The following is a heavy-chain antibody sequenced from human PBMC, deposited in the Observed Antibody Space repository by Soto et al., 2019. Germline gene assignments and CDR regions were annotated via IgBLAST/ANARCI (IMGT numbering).Heavy chain of an antibody. V-gene: IGHV1-69*13. J-gene: IGHJ5*02. CDR3: ARDYANRRHYYEVKNWFDP. Sequence: GPSVKVSCKASGGTFSSYAISWVRQAPGQGLEWMGGIIPIFGTANYAQKFQGRVTITADESTSTAYMELSSLRSEDTAVYYCARDYANRRHYYEVKNWFDPWGQGTLVTVSS. CDR1: GGTFSSYA. D-gene: IGHD3-22*01. CDR2: IIPIFGTA.